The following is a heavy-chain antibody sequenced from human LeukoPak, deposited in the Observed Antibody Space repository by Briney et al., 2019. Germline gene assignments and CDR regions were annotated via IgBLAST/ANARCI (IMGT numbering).Heavy chain of an antibody. CDR2: ISYDGSNK. D-gene: IGHD6-19*01. V-gene: IGHV3-30-3*01. CDR3: AKGAIAVAARGFYFDY. J-gene: IGHJ4*02. CDR1: GFTFSSYA. Sequence: PGRSLRLSCAASGFTFSSYAMHWVRQAPGKGLEWGAVISYDGSNKNYADSVKGRLTISSDNYKNTLYLQMNSLRAADTAVYYCAKGAIAVAARGFYFDYWGQGTLVTVSS.